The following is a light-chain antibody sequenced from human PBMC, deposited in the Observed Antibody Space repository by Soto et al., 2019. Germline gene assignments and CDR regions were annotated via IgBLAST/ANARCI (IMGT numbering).Light chain of an antibody. CDR1: QSIVTY. CDR3: QQTYTASWT. J-gene: IGKJ1*01. CDR2: AAS. Sequence: DIQMTQSPSSLSASVGDRVTITCRASQSIVTYLNWYQQKPGKAPKLLIYAASSLQTGVPSRFSGSESGTDFTLTISSLQPEDFATYYCQQTYTASWTFGQGTRWIS. V-gene: IGKV1-39*01.